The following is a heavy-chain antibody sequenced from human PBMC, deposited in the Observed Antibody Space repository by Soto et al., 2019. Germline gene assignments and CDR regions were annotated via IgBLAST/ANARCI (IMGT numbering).Heavy chain of an antibody. D-gene: IGHD5-18*01. CDR1: GFTFRTYG. V-gene: IGHV3-30*18. J-gene: IGHJ3*02. CDR3: AKGGGYTYGTNDAFDI. Sequence: QVQLMESGGGVVQPGRSLRLSCAASGFTFRTYGMHWVRQAPGKGLEWVAVISDDGKNKYNIASVEGRFTISRDNSKNTLFLQMNGLRTEDTAVYYCAKGGGYTYGTNDAFDIWGPGTMVTVSS. CDR2: ISDDGKNK.